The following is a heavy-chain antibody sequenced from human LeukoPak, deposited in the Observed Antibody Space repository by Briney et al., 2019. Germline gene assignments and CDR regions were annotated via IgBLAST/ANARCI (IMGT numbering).Heavy chain of an antibody. V-gene: IGHV3-33*01. Sequence: GGTLRLFPAAPGYAFNTYAMHWVRASPGKGLEWVTLTWHDGSHKFYIDSVRGRFTISRDNSRNTGYLQMNGLRAEDTAVYYCAREIFGSGSYPDYWGQGTLVTVSS. CDR2: TWHDGSHK. J-gene: IGHJ4*02. CDR1: GYAFNTYA. D-gene: IGHD3-10*01. CDR3: AREIFGSGSYPDY.